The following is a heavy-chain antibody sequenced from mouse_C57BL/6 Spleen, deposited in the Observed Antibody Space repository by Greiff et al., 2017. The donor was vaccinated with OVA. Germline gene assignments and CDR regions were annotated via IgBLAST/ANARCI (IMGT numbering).Heavy chain of an antibody. Sequence: DVQLVESGPGLVKPSQSLSLTCSVTGYSITSGYYWNWIRQFPGNKLEWMGYISYDGSNNYNPSLKNRISITRDTSKNQFFLKLNSVTTEDTATYYCARGGYGSSYGYWGQGTTLTVSS. J-gene: IGHJ2*01. D-gene: IGHD1-1*01. CDR1: GYSITSGYY. V-gene: IGHV3-6*01. CDR2: ISYDGSN. CDR3: ARGGYGSSYGY.